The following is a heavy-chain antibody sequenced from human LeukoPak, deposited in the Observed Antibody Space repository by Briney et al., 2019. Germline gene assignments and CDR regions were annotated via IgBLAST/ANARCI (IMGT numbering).Heavy chain of an antibody. CDR1: GYIFTKYG. CDR2: ISTYNGDT. Sequence: ASVKVSCKASGYIFTKYGVSWVRQAPGQGLEWMAWISTYNGDTNYAQKFQGRVTLTTDTSTSTVFMELRNLNTDDTAVYYCAREKRDSSSWFDPWGQGTLVTVSS. CDR3: AREKRDSSSWFDP. V-gene: IGHV1-18*01. J-gene: IGHJ5*02. D-gene: IGHD6-13*01.